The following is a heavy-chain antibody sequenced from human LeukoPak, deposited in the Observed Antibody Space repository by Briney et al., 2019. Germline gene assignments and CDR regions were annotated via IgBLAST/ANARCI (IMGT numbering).Heavy chain of an antibody. CDR2: IKQDGSEK. CDR3: AREHCSGGSCYSGIFDY. CDR1: GFTFSSYW. Sequence: PGGSLRLSCAASGFTFSSYWMSWVRQAPAKGVEWVANIKQDGSEKYYVDSVKGRFTISRDNAKNSLYLQMNSLRAEDTAVYYCAREHCSGGSCYSGIFDYWGQGTLVTVSS. V-gene: IGHV3-7*01. D-gene: IGHD2-15*01. J-gene: IGHJ4*02.